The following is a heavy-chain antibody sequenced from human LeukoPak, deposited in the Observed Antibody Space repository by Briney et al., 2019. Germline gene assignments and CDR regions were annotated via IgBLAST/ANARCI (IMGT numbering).Heavy chain of an antibody. D-gene: IGHD3-22*01. J-gene: IGHJ4*02. Sequence: SETLSLTCAVYGGSFSDYYWSWIRQPPGKGLEWVAEVNHSGSTNYNLSLKSRVTISVDKSKNQFSLNLSSVTAADTAVYYCARARRDSGYYQVDYWGQGTLVTVSS. V-gene: IGHV4-34*01. CDR2: VNHSGST. CDR3: ARARRDSGYYQVDY. CDR1: GGSFSDYY.